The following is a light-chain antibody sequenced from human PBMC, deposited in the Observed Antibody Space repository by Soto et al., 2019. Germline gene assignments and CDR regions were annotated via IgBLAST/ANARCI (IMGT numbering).Light chain of an antibody. Sequence: QAVVTQHASVSGSPGQSITISCTGTSSDVGGYNYVSWYQQHPGKAPKLMIYDVSDRPSGVSNRFSGSKSGNTASLTISGLQAEDEADYYCSSYTSSSTLVFGGGTKLTVL. CDR2: DVS. CDR1: SSDVGGYNY. CDR3: SSYTSSSTLV. V-gene: IGLV2-14*01. J-gene: IGLJ2*01.